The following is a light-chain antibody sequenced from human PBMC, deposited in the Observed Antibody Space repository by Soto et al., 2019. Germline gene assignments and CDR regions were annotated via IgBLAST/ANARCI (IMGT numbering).Light chain of an antibody. V-gene: IGKV4-1*01. CDR2: WSS. CDR1: QSVLYSSYNKNY. Sequence: DIVVTPSPDSLAVSLGERATINCKSSQSVLYSSYNKNYLAWYQQKPGQPPKLLIYWSSTRESVVPDRFSGSGSVADVTLTICSLQAEDVAVYYCQQYYSTPLTFGGGTKVEIK. J-gene: IGKJ4*01. CDR3: QQYYSTPLT.